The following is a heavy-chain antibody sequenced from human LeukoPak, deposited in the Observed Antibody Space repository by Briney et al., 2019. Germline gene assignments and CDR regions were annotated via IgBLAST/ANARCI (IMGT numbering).Heavy chain of an antibody. V-gene: IGHV1-2*02. CDR2: FNPTGGGS. CDR3: AKVAFDSSGYQYYSDS. J-gene: IGHJ4*02. D-gene: IGHD3-22*01. CDR1: GYTFTDYY. Sequence: ASVKVSCKASGYTFTDYYMHWVRQVPGQGLEWVGWFNPTGGGSHLAQTFQGRVALAMDASINTAYLDVIRLRSLSTAFYYCAKVAFDSSGYQYYSDSWGQGSLVTVSS.